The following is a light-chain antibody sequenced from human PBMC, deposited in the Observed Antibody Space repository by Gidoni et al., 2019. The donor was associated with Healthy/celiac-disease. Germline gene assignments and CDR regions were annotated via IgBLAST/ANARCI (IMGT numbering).Light chain of an antibody. CDR2: GAS. Sequence: EIVMTQSPATLSVSPGERDTLSCRTSQSVSSNLSWYQQKPGQAPRLLIYGASTRATGIPARVSGSGSGTEFTRTSSSLQSEDCAVYYCQQYNNWPLLTFGGGTKVEIK. V-gene: IGKV3-15*01. CDR1: QSVSSN. J-gene: IGKJ4*01. CDR3: QQYNNWPLLT.